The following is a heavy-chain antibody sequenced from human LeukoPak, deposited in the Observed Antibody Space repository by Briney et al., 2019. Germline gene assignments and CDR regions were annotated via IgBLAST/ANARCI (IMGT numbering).Heavy chain of an antibody. J-gene: IGHJ4*02. Sequence: GGSLRLSCAAPGFTVSSNYMSWVRQAPGKGLEWVSVIYSGGSTYYADSVKGRFTISRDNSKNTLYLQMNSLRAEDTAVYYCAREPWSGGPFDYWGQGTLVTVSS. CDR1: GFTVSSNY. CDR2: IYSGGST. V-gene: IGHV3-53*01. D-gene: IGHD3-10*01. CDR3: AREPWSGGPFDY.